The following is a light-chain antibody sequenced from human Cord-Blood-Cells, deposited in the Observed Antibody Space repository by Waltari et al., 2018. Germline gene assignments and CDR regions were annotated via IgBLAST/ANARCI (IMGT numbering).Light chain of an antibody. V-gene: IGKV3-20*01. CDR1: QSVSSSY. CDR3: QQYGSSHT. CDR2: GAS. Sequence: DIVLTQSPGPLSFSPCERATIPCRARQSVSSSYLAWYQQKPGQAPRLLIYGASSRATGIPDRFSGSGSGTDFTLTISRLEPEDFAVYYCQQYGSSHTFGQGTKLEIK. J-gene: IGKJ2*01.